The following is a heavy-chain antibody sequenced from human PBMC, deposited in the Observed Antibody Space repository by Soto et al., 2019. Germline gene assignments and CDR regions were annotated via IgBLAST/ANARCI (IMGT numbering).Heavy chain of an antibody. CDR3: ARSKLRITIFGVVPGPNWFDP. CDR1: GGSFSGYY. J-gene: IGHJ5*02. D-gene: IGHD3-3*01. V-gene: IGHV4-34*01. Sequence: PSETLSLTCAVYGGSFSGYYWSWIRQPPGKGLEWIGEINRSGSTNYNPSLKSRVTISVDTSKNQFSLKLSSVTAADTAVYYCARSKLRITIFGVVPGPNWFDPWGQGTLVTVSS. CDR2: INRSGST.